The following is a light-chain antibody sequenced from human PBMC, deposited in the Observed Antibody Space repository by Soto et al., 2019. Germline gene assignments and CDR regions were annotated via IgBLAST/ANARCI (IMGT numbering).Light chain of an antibody. CDR3: QSYDSSNHVV. J-gene: IGLJ2*01. V-gene: IGLV6-57*04. CDR1: SGSIASNY. CDR2: EDN. Sequence: LTQPHSVSESPGETVTISCTRSSGSIASNYVQWYQQRPGSAPTTVIYEDNQRPSGVPDRFSGSIDSSSNSASLTISGLKTEDEADYYCQSYDSSNHVVFGGGTQLTVL.